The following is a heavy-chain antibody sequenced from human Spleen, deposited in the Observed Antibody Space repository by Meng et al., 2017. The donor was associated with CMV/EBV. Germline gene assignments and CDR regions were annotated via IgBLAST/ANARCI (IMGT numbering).Heavy chain of an antibody. V-gene: IGHV4-61*01. J-gene: IGHJ5*02. CDR1: GGSGSSGSYH. CDR2: TVYGGSP. D-gene: IGHD2-15*01. CDR3: VGLVLGGGGRGP. Sequence: CTVSGGSGSSGSYHWNWIRQPPGKGLEWIGKTVYGGSPNYNPSLKSRLTISFDTSKNQFSLNFNSVTAADTAVYYCVGLVLGGGGRGPWGQGTLVTVSS.